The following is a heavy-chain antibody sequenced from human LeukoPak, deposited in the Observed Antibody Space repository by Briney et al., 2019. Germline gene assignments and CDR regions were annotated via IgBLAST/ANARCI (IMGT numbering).Heavy chain of an antibody. D-gene: IGHD6-13*01. CDR1: GYTLTELS. V-gene: IGHV1-24*01. J-gene: IGHJ4*02. CDR3: ASPTTSLHAGLIAAAGYDY. CDR2: FDPEDGKT. Sequence: ASVKVSCKVSGYTLTELSMHWVRQAPGEGLEWMGGFDPEDGKTIYAQKFQGRVTMTEDTSTDTAYMELRSLRSEDTAVYYCASPTTSLHAGLIAAAGYDYWGQGTLVTVSS.